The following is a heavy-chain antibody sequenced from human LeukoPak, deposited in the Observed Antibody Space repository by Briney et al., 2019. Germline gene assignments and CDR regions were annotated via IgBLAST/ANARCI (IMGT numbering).Heavy chain of an antibody. CDR1: GYTFTAYY. CDR2: IKPTSGDS. Sequence: ASVKVSCKASGYTFTAYYVHWVRQAPGQGLECMGYIKPTSGDSNYAQKFQDRVTMTRDTSISTAYLELSRLTSDDTAVYYCSTEDKYCSTTTCGDYSGQGTLVTVSS. D-gene: IGHD2-2*01. J-gene: IGHJ4*02. V-gene: IGHV1-2*02. CDR3: STEDKYCSTTTCGDY.